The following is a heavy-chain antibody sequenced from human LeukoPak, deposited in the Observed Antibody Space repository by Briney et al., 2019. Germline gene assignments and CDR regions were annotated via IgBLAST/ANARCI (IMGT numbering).Heavy chain of an antibody. CDR1: GGSISSTSYY. J-gene: IGHJ6*03. V-gene: IGHV4-39*07. D-gene: IGHD5-12*01. CDR3: ARVRGYSDYYYYMDV. CDR2: IYYSGST. Sequence: SETLSLTCTVSGGSISSTSYYWGWIRQPPGKGLEWIGSIYYSGSTYYNPSLKSPVIISVDTSKNQFSLKLSSVTAADTAVYYCARVRGYSDYYYYMDVWGKGTTVTISS.